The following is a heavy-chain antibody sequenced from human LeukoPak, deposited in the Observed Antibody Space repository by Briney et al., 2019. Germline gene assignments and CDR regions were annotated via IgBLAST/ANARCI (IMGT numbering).Heavy chain of an antibody. J-gene: IGHJ4*02. Sequence: ASVKVSCKTSGYTFTVKFLYWLRQAPGQGLEWMAGIEPNSGGAVYGQNFRGWVTVTRDTSVSTAYMELSRLRSDDTAVYYCAVENFYDRSGYSKAFDYWGQGTLVTVSS. V-gene: IGHV1-2*04. CDR1: GYTFTVKF. CDR3: AVENFYDRSGYSKAFDY. D-gene: IGHD3-22*01. CDR2: IEPNSGGA.